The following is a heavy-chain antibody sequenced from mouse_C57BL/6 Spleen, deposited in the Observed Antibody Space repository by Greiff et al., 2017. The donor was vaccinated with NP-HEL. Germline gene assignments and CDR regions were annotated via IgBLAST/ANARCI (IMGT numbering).Heavy chain of an antibody. CDR3: ASRYSNLYYAMDY. J-gene: IGHJ4*01. D-gene: IGHD2-5*01. V-gene: IGHV1-59*01. Sequence: VQLQQSGAELVRPGTSVKLSCKASGYTFTSYWMHWVKQRPGQGLEWIGVIDPSDSYTNYNQKFKGKATLTVDTSSSTAYMQLSSLTSEDSAVYYCASRYSNLYYAMDYWGQGTSVTVSS. CDR2: IDPSDSYT. CDR1: GYTFTSYW.